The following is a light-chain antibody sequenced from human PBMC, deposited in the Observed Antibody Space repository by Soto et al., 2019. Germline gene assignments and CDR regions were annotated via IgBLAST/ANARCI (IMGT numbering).Light chain of an antibody. CDR2: WAS. CDR1: QSVLYSSNNKDY. J-gene: IGKJ3*01. V-gene: IGKV4-1*01. CDR3: QQASSNPLT. Sequence: DIVMTQSPDSLAVSLGERATINCKSSQSVLYSSNNKDYLAWYQHKPVQPSKLLIYWASTRESGVPDRFSGSGSGTDFTLTIKSLQAEDVAVYYCQQASSNPLTFGPGNKVDIK.